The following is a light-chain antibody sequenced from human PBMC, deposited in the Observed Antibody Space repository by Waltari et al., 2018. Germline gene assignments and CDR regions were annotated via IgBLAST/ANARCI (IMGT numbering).Light chain of an antibody. CDR1: HTINNY. Sequence: DIQMTQSPSTLSASEGDRVTITCRASHTINNYLAWYQQKPGKAPKLVIYDASSLESGVPSRFSGSGSGTEFTLTISSLQPDDFATYYCQQYYSYPLTFGGGTKVEIK. V-gene: IGKV1-5*01. CDR2: DAS. J-gene: IGKJ4*01. CDR3: QQYYSYPLT.